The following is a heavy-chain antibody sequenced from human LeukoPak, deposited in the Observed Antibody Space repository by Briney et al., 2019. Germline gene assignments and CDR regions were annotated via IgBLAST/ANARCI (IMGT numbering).Heavy chain of an antibody. J-gene: IGHJ5*02. V-gene: IGHV1-24*01. D-gene: IGHD6-19*01. CDR3: ATALAVAGTTFDP. CDR1: GYTLTELS. Sequence: ASVKVSCKVSGYTLTELSMHWVRQAPGKGLEWMGGFDPEDGETIYAQKFQGRVTMTEDTSTDTAYMELSSLRSEDTVVYYCATALAVAGTTFDPWGQGTLVTVSS. CDR2: FDPEDGET.